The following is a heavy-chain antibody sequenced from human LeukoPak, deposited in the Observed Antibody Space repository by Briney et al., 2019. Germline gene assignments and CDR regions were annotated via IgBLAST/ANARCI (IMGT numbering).Heavy chain of an antibody. Sequence: GGSLRLSCAASGFSISSYEMDWVRQAPGKGLEWVSHISSSGSTIWYADSVKGRFTISRDNAKNSLYLQMNSLRAEDTAVYYCARVELAPYYYYMDVWGKGTTVTVSS. CDR2: ISSSGSTI. V-gene: IGHV3-48*03. CDR3: ARVELAPYYYYMDV. J-gene: IGHJ6*03. D-gene: IGHD1-7*01. CDR1: GFSISSYE.